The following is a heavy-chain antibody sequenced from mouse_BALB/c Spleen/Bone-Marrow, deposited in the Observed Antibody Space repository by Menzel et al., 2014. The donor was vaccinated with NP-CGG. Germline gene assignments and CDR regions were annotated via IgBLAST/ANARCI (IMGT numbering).Heavy chain of an antibody. J-gene: IGHJ3*01. CDR1: GYSFTGYF. Sequence: EVQVVESGPELVKPGASVKISCKASGYSFTGYFMNWVKQSHGKSLEWIGCINPYNGDTFYNQKFKGKATLTVDKSSSTAHMELLSLTSEDSAVYYCGSGPAWFAYWGQGTLVTVSA. CDR3: GSGPAWFAY. CDR2: INPYNGDT. V-gene: IGHV1-37*01.